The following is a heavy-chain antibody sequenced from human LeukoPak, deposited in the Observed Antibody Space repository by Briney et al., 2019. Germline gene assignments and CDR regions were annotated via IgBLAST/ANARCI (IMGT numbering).Heavy chain of an antibody. CDR3: ARSTKKTYYYDSSGYPDAFDI. J-gene: IGHJ3*02. Sequence: PSETLSLTCTVSGGSISSYYWSWIRQPPGKGLEWSGYIYYSGSTNYNPSLKSRVTISVDTSKNQFSLKLSSVTAADTAVYYCARSTKKTYYYDSSGYPDAFDIWGQGTMVTVSS. CDR2: IYYSGST. D-gene: IGHD3-22*01. V-gene: IGHV4-59*01. CDR1: GGSISSYY.